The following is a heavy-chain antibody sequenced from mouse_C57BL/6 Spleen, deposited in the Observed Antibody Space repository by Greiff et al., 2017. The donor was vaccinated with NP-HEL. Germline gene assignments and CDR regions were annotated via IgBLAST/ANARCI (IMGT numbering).Heavy chain of an antibody. D-gene: IGHD2-5*01. J-gene: IGHJ2*01. Sequence: QVQLQQSGPELVKPGASVKISCKASGYAFSSSWMNWVKQRPGKGLEWIGRIYPGDGDTNYNGKFKGKATLTADKSSSTAYMQLSSLPSEDSAVYFCERKGDYYSNYGYFDYWGQGNTLTVSS. CDR1: GYAFSSSW. CDR2: IYPGDGDT. CDR3: ERKGDYYSNYGYFDY. V-gene: IGHV1-82*01.